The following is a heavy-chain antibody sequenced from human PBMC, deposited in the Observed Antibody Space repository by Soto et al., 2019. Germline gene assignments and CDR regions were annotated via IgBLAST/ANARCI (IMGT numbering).Heavy chain of an antibody. CDR1: GFTFSRYA. V-gene: IGHV3-30-3*01. CDR3: ARSDYADPMDH. Sequence: GGSLRLSCAASGFTFSRYAMHWVRQAPGKGLEWMAVVSYDGSTKHYADDVKGRFTISRDNSRNTLFLQMNSLRIEETAVYYCARSDYADPMDHWGQGTLVTVSS. D-gene: IGHD4-17*01. CDR2: VSYDGSTK. J-gene: IGHJ4*02.